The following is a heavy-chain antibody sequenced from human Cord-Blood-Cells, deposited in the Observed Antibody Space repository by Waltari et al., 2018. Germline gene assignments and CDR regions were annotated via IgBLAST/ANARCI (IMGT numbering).Heavy chain of an antibody. J-gene: IGHJ4*02. V-gene: IGHV3-33*01. CDR2: IWYDGSNK. Sequence: QVQLVESGGGVVQPGRSLRLSCAASGFTFSGYGMHWVRQAPGKGLEWVAVIWYDGSNKYYADSVKGRFTISRDNSKNTLYLQMNSLRAEDTAVYYCARRGSSSYYFDYWGQGTLVTVSS. CDR3: ARRGSSSYYFDY. CDR1: GFTFSGYG. D-gene: IGHD6-6*01.